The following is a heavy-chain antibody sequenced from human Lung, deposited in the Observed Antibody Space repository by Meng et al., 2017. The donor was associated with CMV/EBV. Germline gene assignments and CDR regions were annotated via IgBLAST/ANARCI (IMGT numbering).Heavy chain of an antibody. CDR1: GFTFSSYS. J-gene: IGHJ4*02. D-gene: IGHD3-10*01. CDR3: ARDTLTMVRGVWVY. Sequence: LSLTCAASGFTFSSYSMNWVRQAPGKGLEWVSSISSSSSYIYYADSVKGRFTISRDNAKNSLYLQMNSLRAEDTAVYYCARDTLTMVRGVWVYWGQGTLVXVSS. CDR2: ISSSSSYI. V-gene: IGHV3-21*01.